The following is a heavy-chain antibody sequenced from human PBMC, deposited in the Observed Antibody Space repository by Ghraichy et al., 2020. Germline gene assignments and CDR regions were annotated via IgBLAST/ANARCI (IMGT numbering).Heavy chain of an antibody. V-gene: IGHV3-23*01. CDR1: GFSFSRYG. CDR2: INNTGGNS. Sequence: SCAASGFSFSRYGMSWVRQAPGKGLEWVSAINNTGGNSNYADSVKGRFTISRDNTKSTLYLQINSLRAEDTAVYYCAKDYSSGWYDAFDIWGQGTMVTISS. D-gene: IGHD6-19*01. CDR3: AKDYSSGWYDAFDI. J-gene: IGHJ3*02.